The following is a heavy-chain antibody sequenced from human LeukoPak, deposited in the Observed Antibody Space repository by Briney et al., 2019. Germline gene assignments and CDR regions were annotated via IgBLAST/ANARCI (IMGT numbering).Heavy chain of an antibody. V-gene: IGHV4-34*01. J-gene: IGHJ4*02. D-gene: IGHD3-10*01. CDR3: AREPGLLWFGETDY. Sequence: SETLSLTCAVYGGSFSGYYWSWIRQPPGKGLEWIGEINHSGSTNYNPSLKSRVTISVDTSKNQFSLKLSSVTAADTAVYYCAREPGLLWFGETDYWVQGTLVTVSS. CDR1: GGSFSGYY. CDR2: INHSGST.